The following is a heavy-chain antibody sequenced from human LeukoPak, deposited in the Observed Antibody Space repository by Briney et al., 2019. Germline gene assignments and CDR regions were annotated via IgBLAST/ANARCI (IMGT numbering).Heavy chain of an antibody. D-gene: IGHD6-13*01. J-gene: IGHJ4*02. CDR1: GGSISSSAW. V-gene: IGHV4-4*02. CDR2: VYHSGST. Sequence: SGTLSLACAVSGGSISSSAWWSWVRQPPGKGLEWIGEVYHSGSTNYNSFLKSRVTISVDKSKNQFSLKLTSATAADTAVYYCARDLGSSWFEPLDYWGQGTLVAVSS. CDR3: ARDLGSSWFEPLDY.